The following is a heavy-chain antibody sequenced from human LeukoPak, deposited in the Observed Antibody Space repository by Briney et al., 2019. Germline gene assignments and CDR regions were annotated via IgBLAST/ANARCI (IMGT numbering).Heavy chain of an antibody. CDR1: GGTFSSYA. CDR2: IIPILGIA. Sequence: GASVTVSFKASGGTFSSYAISWVRQAPGQGLEWMGRIIPILGIANYAQKFQGRVTITADKSTSTAYMELSSLRSEDTAVYYCAASLEMATMLEWDYWGQGTLVTVSS. CDR3: AASLEMATMLEWDY. V-gene: IGHV1-69*04. J-gene: IGHJ4*02. D-gene: IGHD5-24*01.